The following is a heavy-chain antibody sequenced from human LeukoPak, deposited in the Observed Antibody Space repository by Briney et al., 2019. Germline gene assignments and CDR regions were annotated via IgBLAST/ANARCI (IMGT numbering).Heavy chain of an antibody. D-gene: IGHD3-16*01. J-gene: IGHJ4*02. CDR1: GGSISSRSYY. CDR3: ARGEKVLDYLDY. Sequence: SETLSLTCTVSGGSISSRSYYWGWIRQPPGKGLEWIGKISDSGNTYYSPSLRSRVTISIDMSKNQFSLKLSSVTATDTAVYYCARGEKVLDYLDYWGQGTLVTVSS. V-gene: IGHV4-39*01. CDR2: ISDSGNT.